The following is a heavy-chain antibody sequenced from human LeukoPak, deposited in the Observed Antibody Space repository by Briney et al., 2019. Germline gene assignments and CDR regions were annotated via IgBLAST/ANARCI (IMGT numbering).Heavy chain of an antibody. J-gene: IGHJ4*02. CDR1: GGSISSGGYS. D-gene: IGHD3-10*01. CDR3: ARGMGGSGYYCFDY. V-gene: IGHV4-30-2*01. Sequence: SQTLSLTCAVSGGSISSGGYSWSWIRQPPGKGLEWIGYIYHSGSTYYNPSLKSRVTISVDRSKNQFSLKLSSVTAADTAVYYCARGMGGSGYYCFDYWGQGTLVTVSS. CDR2: IYHSGST.